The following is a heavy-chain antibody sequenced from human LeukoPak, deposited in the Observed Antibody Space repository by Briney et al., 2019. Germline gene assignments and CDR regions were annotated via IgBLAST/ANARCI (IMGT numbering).Heavy chain of an antibody. D-gene: IGHD4-17*01. CDR3: ARDPTTVTKGLDI. J-gene: IGHJ3*02. V-gene: IGHV4-59*11. CDR1: GGSISSHY. CDR2: ISSIGST. Sequence: KASETLSLTCTVSGGSISSHYWSWIRQPPGKGLEWIGYISSIGSTNYNPSLKSRVTISVDTSKNQFSLKLTSVTAADTAVYFCARDPTTVTKGLDIWGQGTMVTVSP.